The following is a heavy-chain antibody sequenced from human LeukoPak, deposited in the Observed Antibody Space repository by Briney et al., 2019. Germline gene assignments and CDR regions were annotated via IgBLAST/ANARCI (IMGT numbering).Heavy chain of an antibody. CDR2: INPNSGGT. CDR1: GYTFTGYY. D-gene: IGHD3-22*01. Sequence: GASVKVSCKASGYTFTGYYMHWVRQAPGQGLEWMGWINPNSGGTNSAQKFQGRVTMTRDTSISTAYMELTRLRSDDTAVYYCARATLFYYYDSSGQRSYDALDIWGQGTMVTVSS. CDR3: ARATLFYYYDSSGQRSYDALDI. J-gene: IGHJ3*02. V-gene: IGHV1-2*02.